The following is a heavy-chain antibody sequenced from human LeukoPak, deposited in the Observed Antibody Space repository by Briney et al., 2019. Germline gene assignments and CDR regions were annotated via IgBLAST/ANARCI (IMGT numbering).Heavy chain of an antibody. J-gene: IGHJ4*02. Sequence: GGSLRLSCVASGLIFDDYTMHWVRQAPGKGLEWVSLISRNGAVTKYADSVRGRFTVSRDNSKNSLYLQMNSLRTEDTAVYYCVRLTAAGRRTDFDYWGQGTLVTVSS. D-gene: IGHD6-13*01. V-gene: IGHV3-43*01. CDR3: VRLTAAGRRTDFDY. CDR2: ISRNGAVT. CDR1: GLIFDDYT.